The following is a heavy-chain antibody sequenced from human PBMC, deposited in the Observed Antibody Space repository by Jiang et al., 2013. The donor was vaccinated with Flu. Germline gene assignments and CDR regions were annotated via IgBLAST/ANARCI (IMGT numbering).Heavy chain of an antibody. V-gene: IGHV4-59*01. Sequence: GSGLVKPSETLSLTCTVSGGSISSYYWSWIRQPPGKGLEWIGYIYYSGSTNYNPSLKSRVTISVDTSKNQFSLKLSSVTAADTAVYYCARDLYLVGFLPWGQGTLVTVSS. D-gene: IGHD3-16*01. CDR1: GGSISSYY. CDR2: IYYSGST. J-gene: IGHJ5*02. CDR3: ARDLYLVGFLP.